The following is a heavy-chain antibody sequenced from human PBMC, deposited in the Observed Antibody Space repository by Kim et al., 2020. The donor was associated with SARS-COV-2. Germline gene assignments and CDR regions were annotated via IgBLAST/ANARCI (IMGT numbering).Heavy chain of an antibody. V-gene: IGHV4-34*01. Sequence: SETLSLTCAVYGGSFSGYYWSWIRQPPGKGLEWIGEISHSGSTKYNPSLKSRVTISIDTSKNQVSLKLSSVTAADTAVYYCASHGGFYFDYWGQGTLVTV. D-gene: IGHD3-10*01. CDR1: GGSFSGYY. J-gene: IGHJ4*02. CDR2: ISHSGST. CDR3: ASHGGFYFDY.